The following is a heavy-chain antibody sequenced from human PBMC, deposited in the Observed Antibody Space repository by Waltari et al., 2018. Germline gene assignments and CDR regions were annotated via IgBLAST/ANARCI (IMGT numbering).Heavy chain of an antibody. D-gene: IGHD2-21*02. CDR1: GFIVRTNY. V-gene: IGHV3-53*01. CDR3: ATDGDGDCSLCLAQ. Sequence: EVQLVESGGGVIQPGGSLRLSCAASGFIVRTNYMRWVRQAPGKGLEWVSVIYNDGTKLYADSVKGRFTVSRDNSKNMVHLQMDSLRAEDTAVYYCATDGDGDCSLCLAQWGQGTLVTVSS. J-gene: IGHJ4*02. CDR2: IYNDGTK.